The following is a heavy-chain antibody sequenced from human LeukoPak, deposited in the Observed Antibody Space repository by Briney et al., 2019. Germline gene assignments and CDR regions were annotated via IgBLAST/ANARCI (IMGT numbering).Heavy chain of an antibody. V-gene: IGHV3-21*01. CDR2: ISSSSTYI. D-gene: IGHD6-13*01. Sequence: GGSLRLSCAASGFTFSNYNMNWVRQAPGKGLEWVSSISSSSTYIYYADSLKGRFTISRDNAKNSLYLQMNSLRAEDTAVYYCARDQGSPDYYYYGMDVWGQGTTVTVSS. CDR1: GFTFSNYN. J-gene: IGHJ6*02. CDR3: ARDQGSPDYYYYGMDV.